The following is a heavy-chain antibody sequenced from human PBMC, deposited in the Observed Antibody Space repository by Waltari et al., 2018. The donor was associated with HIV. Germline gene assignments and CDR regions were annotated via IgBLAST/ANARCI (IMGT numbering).Heavy chain of an antibody. Sequence: QLQLQESGPGLVQPSETLSLTCTVSGGSISSSSYFWGWLRQSPWQGLDWIGRIFYNGSANYNPSLKSRATLSVDTSKNQFSLKLNSVTAADTAVYYCARSPRGEQWLAYWGQGTLVTVSS. CDR2: IFYNGSA. CDR1: GGSISSSSYF. CDR3: ARSPRGEQWLAY. V-gene: IGHV4-39*01. D-gene: IGHD6-19*01. J-gene: IGHJ1*01.